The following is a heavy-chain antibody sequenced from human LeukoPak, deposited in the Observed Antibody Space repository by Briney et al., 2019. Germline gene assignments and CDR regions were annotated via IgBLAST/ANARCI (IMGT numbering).Heavy chain of an antibody. Sequence: GRSLRLSCAASGFTFDAYGMSWVRQAPGKGLEWVSSLSSNSANTYYADSVKGRFTISRDNSKNTLYLQMNSLRAEDTAVYYCAKDGTGCGGDCYSDYWGQGTLVTVSS. CDR3: AKDGTGCGGDCYSDY. CDR1: GFTFDAYG. CDR2: LSSNSANT. J-gene: IGHJ4*02. D-gene: IGHD2-21*02. V-gene: IGHV3-23*01.